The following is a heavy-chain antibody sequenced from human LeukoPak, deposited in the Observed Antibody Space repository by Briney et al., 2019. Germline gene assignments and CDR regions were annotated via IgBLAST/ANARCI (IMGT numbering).Heavy chain of an antibody. J-gene: IGHJ4*02. CDR2: INGDGSST. Sequence: PTGGSLRLSCAASGFTFSSDWMHWVRQAPGQGLVWVSRINGDGSSTSHADSVKGRFTISRDNAKNTLFLQMNSLRVEDTAVYYCAREYPNCGHDWGQGTLVTVSS. V-gene: IGHV3-74*01. D-gene: IGHD2-21*01. CDR3: AREYPNCGHD. CDR1: GFTFSSDW.